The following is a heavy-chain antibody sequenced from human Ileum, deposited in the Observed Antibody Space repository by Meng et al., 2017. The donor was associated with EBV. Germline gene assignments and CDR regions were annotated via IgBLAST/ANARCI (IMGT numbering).Heavy chain of an antibody. V-gene: IGHV4-39*07. Sequence: QLQLQESGPGLVKPSETLSLLCTVSGGSISTGNFYWGWIRQSPGKALECIGTIYYRGNTFYNPSLKSRLTISIDTSKNEFSLTLRSVTAADTALYYCASAYDYGDYEAFAYWGPGSLVTVSS. D-gene: IGHD4-17*01. CDR2: IYYRGNT. CDR1: GGSISTGNFY. J-gene: IGHJ4*02. CDR3: ASAYDYGDYEAFAY.